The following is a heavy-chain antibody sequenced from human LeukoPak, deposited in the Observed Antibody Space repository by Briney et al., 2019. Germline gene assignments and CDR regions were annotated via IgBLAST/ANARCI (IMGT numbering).Heavy chain of an antibody. V-gene: IGHV4-34*01. CDR2: INHSGST. Sequence: SETLSLTCAVYGGSFSGYYWSWIRQPPGKGLEWIGEINHSGSTNYIPSLKSRVTISVDTSKNQFSLKLSSVTAADTAVYYCARRGYSYQLLRFDYWGRGTLVTVSS. CDR3: ARRGYSYQLLRFDY. CDR1: GGSFSGYY. J-gene: IGHJ4*02. D-gene: IGHD2-2*01.